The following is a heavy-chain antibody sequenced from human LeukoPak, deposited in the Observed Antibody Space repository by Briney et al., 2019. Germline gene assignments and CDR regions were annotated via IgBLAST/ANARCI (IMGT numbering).Heavy chain of an antibody. CDR3: AAGYTSSWYYFDY. V-gene: IGHV4-39*07. J-gene: IGHJ4*02. CDR1: GGSISSSSYY. CDR2: IYYSGST. D-gene: IGHD6-13*01. Sequence: SETLSLTCTVSGGSISSSSYYWGWIRQPPGKGLEWIGSIYYSGSTYYNPSLKSRVTISVDTSKNQFSLKLNSVTAADTAIYYCAAGYTSSWYYFDYWGQGTLVTVSS.